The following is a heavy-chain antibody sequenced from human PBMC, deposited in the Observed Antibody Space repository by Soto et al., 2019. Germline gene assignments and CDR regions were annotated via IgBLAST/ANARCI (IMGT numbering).Heavy chain of an antibody. CDR1: GGSISSGGDY. V-gene: IGHV4-31*03. Sequence: QVQLQESGPGLVKPSQNLSLTCSVSGGSISSGGDYWSWIRQHPGKGLEWIGYIYYSGSTYYNPSLKSRVSLSVDTSKNHFSLKLSSVTAADTAVYYCARATPYYYYGMDVWGQGTTVTVSS. CDR2: IYYSGST. J-gene: IGHJ6*02. D-gene: IGHD2-15*01. CDR3: ARATPYYYYGMDV.